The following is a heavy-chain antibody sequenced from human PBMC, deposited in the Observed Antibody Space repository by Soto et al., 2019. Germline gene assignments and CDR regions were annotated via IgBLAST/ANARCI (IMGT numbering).Heavy chain of an antibody. D-gene: IGHD1-20*01. J-gene: IGHJ4*02. CDR2: IYSGGST. V-gene: IGHV3-53*01. CDR3: ASQIHSNWNQYYFDY. CDR1: RLTRSSKY. Sequence: GEARRVASADYRLTRSSKYMSWVRQAPGKGLEWVSVIYSGGSTYYADSVKGRFTISRDNSKNTLYLQMNSLRAEDTAVYYCASQIHSNWNQYYFDYWGQGTLVPVSP.